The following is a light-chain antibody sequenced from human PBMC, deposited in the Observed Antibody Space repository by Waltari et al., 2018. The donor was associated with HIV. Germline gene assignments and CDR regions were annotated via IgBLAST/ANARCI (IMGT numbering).Light chain of an antibody. Sequence: QSDLTQPASLSGSPGQSVTITCSGLTSVIASNIHVSWYQQHPGKVTKLVIFWVTNRASVISALFSGSRSGDTASLIISGLQSDDEAHYYCSSYSTSGFLLFGGGTKLTVL. CDR3: SSYSTSGFLL. V-gene: IGLV2-14*01. CDR1: TSVIASNIH. CDR2: WVT. J-gene: IGLJ3*02.